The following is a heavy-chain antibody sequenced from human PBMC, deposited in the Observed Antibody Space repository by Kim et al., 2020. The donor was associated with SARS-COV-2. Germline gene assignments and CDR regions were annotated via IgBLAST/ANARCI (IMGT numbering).Heavy chain of an antibody. V-gene: IGHV3-23*01. Sequence: GGFLRLSCAASGFTFSSYAMSWVRQAPGKGLEWVSAISGSGGSTYYADSVKGRFTISRDNSKNTLYLQMNSLRAEDTAVYYCAKGGGIAVAGHLRYFDYWGQGNLVTVSS. CDR1: GFTFSSYA. CDR3: AKGGGIAVAGHLRYFDY. J-gene: IGHJ4*02. CDR2: ISGSGGST. D-gene: IGHD6-19*01.